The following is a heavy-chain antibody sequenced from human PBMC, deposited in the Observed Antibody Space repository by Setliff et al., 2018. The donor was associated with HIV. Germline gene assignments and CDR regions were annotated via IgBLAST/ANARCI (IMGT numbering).Heavy chain of an antibody. CDR1: RYSFTNFW. CDR3: VRHITNPRWAYFDY. Sequence: LGESLKISCKGSRYSFTNFWIGWVRQMPGKGLEWMGIIYPGDSDTRYSPSFQGQVTISVDDSISTTFLQWSSLRASDTAIYFCVRHITNPRWAYFDYWGQGTPVTVSS. CDR2: IYPGDSDT. D-gene: IGHD1-20*01. J-gene: IGHJ4*02. V-gene: IGHV5-51*01.